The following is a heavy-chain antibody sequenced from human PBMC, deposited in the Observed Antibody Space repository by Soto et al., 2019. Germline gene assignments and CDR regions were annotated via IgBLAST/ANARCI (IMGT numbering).Heavy chain of an antibody. CDR3: AKDYYGSGSHYGMDV. CDR1: GFTFSTYG. J-gene: IGHJ6*02. D-gene: IGHD3-10*01. CDR2: ILYDGSNK. V-gene: IGHV3-30*18. Sequence: GGSLRLSCAASGFTFSTYGMHWVRQAPGKGLEWVAIILYDGSNKYYAASVKGRFTISRDNSKHTLYLQMNSLRAEDTAVYYCAKDYYGSGSHYGMDVWGQGTTVTVSS.